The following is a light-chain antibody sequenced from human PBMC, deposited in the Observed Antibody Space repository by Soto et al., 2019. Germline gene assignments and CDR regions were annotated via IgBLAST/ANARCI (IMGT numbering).Light chain of an antibody. J-gene: IGKJ4*01. Sequence: EIVMTQSPATLSVSPGEGATLSCKASQNVYNNLAWYQQRPGQPPRLLIYDASTLQSGVPSRFSGSGSGTDFTLTISSLQPEDVATYYCQKYNSAPPTFGGGTKVEIK. CDR1: QNVYNN. CDR3: QKYNSAPPT. V-gene: IGKV3-15*01. CDR2: DAS.